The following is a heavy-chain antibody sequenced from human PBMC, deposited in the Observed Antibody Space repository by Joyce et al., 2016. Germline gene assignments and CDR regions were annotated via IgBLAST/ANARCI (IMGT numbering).Heavy chain of an antibody. CDR2: VYVDDSDA. J-gene: IGHJ4*01. CDR1: GYSCSNHW. Sequence: EVQLVQSAAEVKKPGESLKISCKGSGYSCSNHWIGWVRQMPGKGLEYMGIVYVDDSDARYSPSFQGQVTISADKSTNAAYLQWTSLKASDTAMYYCARMTSLVGGYFTYWGHGTLVTVSS. CDR3: ARMTSLVGGYFTY. V-gene: IGHV5-51*01. D-gene: IGHD3-10*01.